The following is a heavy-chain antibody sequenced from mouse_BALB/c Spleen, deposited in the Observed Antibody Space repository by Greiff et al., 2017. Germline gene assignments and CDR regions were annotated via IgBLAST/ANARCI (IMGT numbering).Heavy chain of an antibody. D-gene: IGHD2-1*01. CDR1: GFAFSSYD. CDR2: ISSGGGST. V-gene: IGHV5-12-1*01. CDR3: ARQIYYGNVGYFDV. J-gene: IGHJ1*01. Sequence: EVQVVESGGGLVKPGGSLKLSCAASGFAFSSYDMSWVRQTPEKRLEWVAYISSGGGSTYYPDTVKGRFTISRDNAKNTLYLQMSSLKSEDTAMYYCARQIYYGNVGYFDVWGAGTTVTVSS.